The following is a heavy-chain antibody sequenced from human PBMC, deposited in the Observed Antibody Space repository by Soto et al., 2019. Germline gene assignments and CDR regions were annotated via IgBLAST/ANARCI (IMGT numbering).Heavy chain of an antibody. J-gene: IGHJ6*03. CDR3: AREAPNYDFWSGYRYYYYYYMDV. V-gene: IGHV4-59*01. Sequence: SETLSLTCTVSGGSISSYYWSWIRQPPGKGLEWIGYIYYSGSTNYNPSLKSRVTISVDTSKNQFSLKLSSVTAADTAVYYCAREAPNYDFWSGYRYYYYYYMDVWGKGTTVTVSS. CDR1: GGSISSYY. CDR2: IYYSGST. D-gene: IGHD3-3*01.